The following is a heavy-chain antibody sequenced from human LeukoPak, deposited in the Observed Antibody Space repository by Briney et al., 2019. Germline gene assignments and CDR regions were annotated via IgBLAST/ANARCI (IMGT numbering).Heavy chain of an antibody. CDR1: GFAFSDSW. CDR3: ARDYTGYFP. CDR2: IKGDGSAK. Sequence: PGGSLRLSCAASGFAFSDSWMTWIRQAPGKGLEWVAFIKGDGSAKKYVDSVKGRFTISRDNAKNSLFLQMNSLRAEDTAVYYCARDYTGYFPWGQGTLVIVSS. V-gene: IGHV3-7*01. D-gene: IGHD3-9*01. J-gene: IGHJ5*02.